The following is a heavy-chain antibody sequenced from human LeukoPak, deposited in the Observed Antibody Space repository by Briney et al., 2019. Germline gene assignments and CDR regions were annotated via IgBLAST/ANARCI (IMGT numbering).Heavy chain of an antibody. CDR1: GFTFDDYA. J-gene: IGHJ5*02. CDR2: ISWNSGSI. Sequence: GGSLRLSCAASGFTFDDYAMHWVRQAPGKGLEWVSGISWNSGSIGYADSVKGRFTISRDNAKNSLYLQMNSLRAEDTAVYYCAREDGKVFGVVYASWQYNWFDPWGQGTLVTVSS. D-gene: IGHD3-3*01. V-gene: IGHV3-9*01. CDR3: AREDGKVFGVVYASWQYNWFDP.